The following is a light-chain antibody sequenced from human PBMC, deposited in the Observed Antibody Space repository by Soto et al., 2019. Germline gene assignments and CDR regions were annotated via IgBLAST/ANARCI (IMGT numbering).Light chain of an antibody. CDR2: SAS. Sequence: EIVLTQSPATLSVSPLEIATLSCRSSQSVSTTLAWYQQKPGQAPRLLMYSASTRATGTPARFSGSGSGTEFTLTINSLQSEDFAVYYCQQYNNWPMWTFGQGTKVDIK. CDR1: QSVSTT. CDR3: QQYNNWPMWT. J-gene: IGKJ1*01. V-gene: IGKV3-15*01.